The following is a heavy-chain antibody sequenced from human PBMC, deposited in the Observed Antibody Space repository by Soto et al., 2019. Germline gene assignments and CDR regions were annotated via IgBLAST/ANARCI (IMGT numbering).Heavy chain of an antibody. J-gene: IGHJ5*01. D-gene: IGHD1-26*01. V-gene: IGHV3-7*03. Sequence: EVQLVESGGGLVQPGGSLTLSCAASGFTFSNYWMNWVRQAPGKGLEWVANIQEYGNGKNYVDSVKGRFTIFRDNAQNSLLLQMNSLRAEDTAIYYCAKDNPVGATPGWFDSWGQGTLVIVSS. CDR1: GFTFSNYW. CDR3: AKDNPVGATPGWFDS. CDR2: IQEYGNGK.